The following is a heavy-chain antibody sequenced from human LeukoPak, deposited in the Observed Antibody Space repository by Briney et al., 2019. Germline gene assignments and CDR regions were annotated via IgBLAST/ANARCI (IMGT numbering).Heavy chain of an antibody. Sequence: PSETLSLTCTVSGGSISSGSYFWSWIRQPAGKGLEGIGRFYTSGSTNYNPSLKSRVTISVDRSKNQFSLKLSSVTAADTAVYYCARKLPSSIAARRGLLDYWGQGTLVTVSS. D-gene: IGHD6-6*01. CDR2: FYTSGST. V-gene: IGHV4-61*02. CDR3: ARKLPSSIAARRGLLDY. CDR1: GGSISSGSYF. J-gene: IGHJ4*02.